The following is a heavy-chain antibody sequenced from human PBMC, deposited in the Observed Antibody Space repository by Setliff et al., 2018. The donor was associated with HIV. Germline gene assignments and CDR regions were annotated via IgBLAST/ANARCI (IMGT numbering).Heavy chain of an antibody. V-gene: IGHV4-59*11. CDR2: IYYSGSP. CDR3: ARGGASSHWLGP. D-gene: IGHD3-10*01. Sequence: PSETLSLTCTVSGGSISSHYWSWIRQPPGKGLEWIGSIYYSGSPNYSPSFKSRVTISVDTSMNQFSLKLTSVTAADTAIYYCARGGASSHWLGPWGKGILVTVSS. J-gene: IGHJ5*02. CDR1: GGSISSHY.